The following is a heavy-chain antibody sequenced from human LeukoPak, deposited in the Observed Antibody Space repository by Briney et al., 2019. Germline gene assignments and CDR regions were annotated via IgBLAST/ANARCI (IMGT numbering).Heavy chain of an antibody. CDR1: GYTFTGYY. CDR3: ARDRDYGDYIFDY. V-gene: IGHV1-2*02. Sequence: GASVKVSCKASGYTFTGYYMHWVRQAPGQGLEWMGWINPNSGGTNYAQKFQGRVTMTRDTSISTAYMELSRLRSDDTAVYYCARDRDYGDYIFDYWGQGTLVTVSS. J-gene: IGHJ4*02. CDR2: INPNSGGT. D-gene: IGHD4-17*01.